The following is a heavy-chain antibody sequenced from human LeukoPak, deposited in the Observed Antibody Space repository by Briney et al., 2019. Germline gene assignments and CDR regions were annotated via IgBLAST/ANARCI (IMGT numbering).Heavy chain of an antibody. D-gene: IGHD2-21*02. J-gene: IGHJ3*02. CDR1: GFSVISNY. V-gene: IGHV3-53*01. CDR2: IYGDVNT. Sequence: GGSLRLSCAASGFSVISNYMNWVRQAPGKGLEWVSLIYGDVNTYYADSVKGRFIISRDNSKDTLDLQMNSLRAEDTAIYYCARGVTVRGGPSDIWGQGTMVTVSS. CDR3: ARGVTVRGGPSDI.